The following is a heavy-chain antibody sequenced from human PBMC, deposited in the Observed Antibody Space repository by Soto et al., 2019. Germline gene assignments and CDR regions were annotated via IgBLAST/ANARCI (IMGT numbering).Heavy chain of an antibody. CDR1: GGTFSNYP. D-gene: IGHD5-12*01. CDR2: IIPIFGTV. V-gene: IGHV1-69*12. J-gene: IGHJ2*01. CDR3: ARGNHRWLQLWYFDL. Sequence: QVQLVXSGAEVKKPGSSVKVSCKASGGTFSNYPISWVRQAPGQGLEWMGGIIPIFGTVNYAQKFQGRVTITADESTSTAYMELSSLRSEDTAVYYCARGNHRWLQLWYFDLWGRGTLVTVSS.